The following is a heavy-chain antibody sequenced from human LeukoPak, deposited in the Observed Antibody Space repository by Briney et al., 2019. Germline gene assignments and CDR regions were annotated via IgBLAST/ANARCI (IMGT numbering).Heavy chain of an antibody. V-gene: IGHV3-33*08. D-gene: IGHD5-18*01. CDR3: ARLGLDTATPGPNYYYYYGMDV. J-gene: IGHJ6*02. CDR1: GFTFGNYG. Sequence: PGGSLRLSCAVSGFTFGNYGMHWVRQAPGKGLEWVAVIWYDGSNKYYADSVKGRFTISRDNSKNTLYLQMNSLRAEDTAVYYCARLGLDTATPGPNYYYYYGMDVWGQGTTVTVSS. CDR2: IWYDGSNK.